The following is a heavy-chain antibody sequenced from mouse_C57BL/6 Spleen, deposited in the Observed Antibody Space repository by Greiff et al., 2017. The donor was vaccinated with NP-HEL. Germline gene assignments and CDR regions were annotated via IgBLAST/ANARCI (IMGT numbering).Heavy chain of an antibody. CDR2: LYPGSGNT. CDR3: AREFYYSKGDYAMDY. V-gene: IGHV1-76*01. Sequence: QVQLQQSGAELVRPGASVKLSCKASGYTFTDYYINWVKQRPGQGLEWIARLYPGSGNTYYNEKFKGKATLTAEKSSSTAYMQLSSLTSEDSAVYICAREFYYSKGDYAMDYWGQGTSVTVSS. CDR1: GYTFTDYY. J-gene: IGHJ4*01. D-gene: IGHD2-5*01.